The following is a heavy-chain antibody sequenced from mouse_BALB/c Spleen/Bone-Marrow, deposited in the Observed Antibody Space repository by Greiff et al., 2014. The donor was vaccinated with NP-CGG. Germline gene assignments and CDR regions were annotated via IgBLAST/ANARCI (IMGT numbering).Heavy chain of an antibody. V-gene: IGHV1S135*01. CDR3: ARSFAMDY. J-gene: IGHJ4*01. CDR2: FDPYNGGT. Sequence: EVHLVESGPELVKPGASVKVSCKASGYAFTNYNMHWVKQSHGKSLEWIGYFDPYNGGTSYNQKFKGKATLTVDKSSSTAYMHLNSLTSEDSAVYYCARSFAMDYWGQGTSVTVSS. CDR1: GYAFTNYN.